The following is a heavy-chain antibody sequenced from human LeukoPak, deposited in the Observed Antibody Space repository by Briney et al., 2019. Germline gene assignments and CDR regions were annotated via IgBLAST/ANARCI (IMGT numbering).Heavy chain of an antibody. D-gene: IGHD6-13*01. CDR2: IDEDGSEK. V-gene: IGHV3-7*01. Sequence: GGSLRLSCAASGFTFSSYWMSWVRQAPGKGLEWVANIDEDGSEKKYVDSVKGRFTISRDCAKNSLYLQMNSLRAEDTAVYYCARDLGTGAVRSPQSFGHWGQGTLVTVSS. CDR1: GFTFSSYW. J-gene: IGHJ4*02. CDR3: ARDLGTGAVRSPQSFGH.